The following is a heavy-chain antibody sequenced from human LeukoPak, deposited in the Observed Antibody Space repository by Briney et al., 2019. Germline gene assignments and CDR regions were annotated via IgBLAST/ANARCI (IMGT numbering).Heavy chain of an antibody. V-gene: IGHV1-24*01. CDR1: GYTLTELS. Sequence: ASVKASCKVSGYTLTELSIHWVRHAPGKWREWKGGLDSEDGETTYAQKFQGRVTMTEDTSIDTAFMELSSVRSEDTAVYYCVVKTTPVSGTRGGFRLDPLSSWFDSWGQGTLVTVSS. CDR3: VVKTTPVSGTRGGFRLDPLSSWFDS. D-gene: IGHD6-19*01. J-gene: IGHJ5*01. CDR2: LDSEDGET.